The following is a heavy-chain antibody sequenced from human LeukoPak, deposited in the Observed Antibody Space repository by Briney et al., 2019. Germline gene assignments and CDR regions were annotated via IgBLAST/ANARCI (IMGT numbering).Heavy chain of an antibody. Sequence: PSETLSLTCTVSGDSISSGGYYWSWIRQPAGKGLEWIGRIYTSGSTDYNPSLKSRVTMSVDTSKNQFSLKLSSVTAADTAVYYCARGPPPDFDYWGQGTLVTVST. CDR2: IYTSGST. CDR1: GDSISSGGYY. J-gene: IGHJ4*02. CDR3: ARGPPPDFDY. V-gene: IGHV4-61*02.